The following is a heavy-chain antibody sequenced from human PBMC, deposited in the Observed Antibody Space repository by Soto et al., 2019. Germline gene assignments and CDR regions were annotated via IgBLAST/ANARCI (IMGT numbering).Heavy chain of an antibody. CDR2: IYYSGST. CDR3: ARVVVAVPSWFDP. CDR1: GGSISSGGYY. V-gene: IGHV4-31*03. J-gene: IGHJ5*02. D-gene: IGHD2-15*01. Sequence: PSETLSLTCTVSGGSISSGGYYWSWIRQHPGKGLEWIGYIYYSGSTYYNPSLKSRVTISVDTSKNQFSLKLSSVTAADTAVYYCARVVVAVPSWFDPWGQGTLVTVSS.